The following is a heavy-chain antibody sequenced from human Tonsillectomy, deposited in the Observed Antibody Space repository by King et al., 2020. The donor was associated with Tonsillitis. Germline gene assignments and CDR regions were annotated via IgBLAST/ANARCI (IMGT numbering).Heavy chain of an antibody. CDR1: GGSISSGEYY. Sequence: QLQESGPGLVKPSQTLSLTCTVSGGSISSGEYYWSWIRQPPGKGLEWIGYIYYSGSAYYNPSLKSRVTISVDTSKNQFSLKLSSVTAADTAVYYCARLDYDFWSGYSLSFDYWGQGTLVTVSS. CDR3: ARLDYDFWSGYSLSFDY. V-gene: IGHV4-30-4*01. D-gene: IGHD3-3*01. CDR2: IYYSGSA. J-gene: IGHJ4*02.